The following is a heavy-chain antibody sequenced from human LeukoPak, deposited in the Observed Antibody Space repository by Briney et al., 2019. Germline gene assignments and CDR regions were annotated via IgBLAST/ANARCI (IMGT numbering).Heavy chain of an antibody. Sequence: SETLSLTCTVSGGSISSYYWSWIRQPPGKGLVWIGYIYATGSTNYNPSLKSRVTISVDTSENQFSLNLRSVTAADTAVYYCARHGSVRSPLGPWGQGTLVTVSS. CDR2: IYATGST. CDR3: ARHGSVRSPLGP. CDR1: GGSISSYY. V-gene: IGHV4-4*09. D-gene: IGHD3-10*01. J-gene: IGHJ5*02.